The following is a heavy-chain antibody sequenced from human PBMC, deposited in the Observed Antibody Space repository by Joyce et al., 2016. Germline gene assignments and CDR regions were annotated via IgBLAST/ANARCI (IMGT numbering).Heavy chain of an antibody. D-gene: IGHD1-26*01. CDR3: ATDRVGALSP. CDR1: GFIFNSAA. J-gene: IGHJ4*02. V-gene: IGHV1-58*01. CDR2: LGFGSGNT. Sequence: QLVQSGPEVRKPATSVKVSCKPSGFIFNSAAVHWVRQAPGQRLEWIGWLGFGSGNTKYAQNFQQRVTFIRDVSTSTAYMELTSLRSEDTAVDYCATDRVGALSPWGPGTLVTVSS.